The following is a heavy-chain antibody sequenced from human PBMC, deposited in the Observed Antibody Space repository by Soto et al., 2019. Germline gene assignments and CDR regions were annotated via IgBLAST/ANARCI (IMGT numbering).Heavy chain of an antibody. Sequence: SETLSLTCAVYGGSFSGCYWSGIRQPPGKGLEWIGEINHSGSTNYNPSLKSRVTISVDTSKNQFSLKLSSVAAADTAVYYCASVPLVDDILTGYQYYFAYWGQGTLVTVSS. D-gene: IGHD3-9*01. CDR2: INHSGST. V-gene: IGHV4-34*01. J-gene: IGHJ4*02. CDR3: ASVPLVDDILTGYQYYFAY. CDR1: GGSFSGCY.